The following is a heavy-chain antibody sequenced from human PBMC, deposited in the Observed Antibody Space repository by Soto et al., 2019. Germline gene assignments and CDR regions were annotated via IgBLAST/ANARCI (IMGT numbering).Heavy chain of an antibody. CDR1: GGSISAGDYY. CDR2: IYYSGSA. Sequence: SETLSLTCTVSGGSISAGDYYWSWIRHPPGKGLEWIGYIYYSGSAYYNPSPESRVTISMDTSKRQFSLKLSSVTAEDTAVYYCARLSMPSGSYGLGVWGQGNTVTVSS. CDR3: ARLSMPSGSYGLGV. D-gene: IGHD2-2*01. V-gene: IGHV4-30-4*01. J-gene: IGHJ6*02.